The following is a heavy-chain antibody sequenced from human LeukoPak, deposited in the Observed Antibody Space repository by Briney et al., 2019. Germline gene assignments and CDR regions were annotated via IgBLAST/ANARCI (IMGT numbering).Heavy chain of an antibody. V-gene: IGHV3-7*04. CDR2: IKQDGSEE. J-gene: IGHJ4*02. CDR3: ARGAGWYDSSGHSN. D-gene: IGHD3-22*01. CDR1: GFSVSSYW. Sequence: GGALRLSCVGSGFSVSSYWMIWVRQAPGKGLEWVANIKQDGSEEYYVDSGKGRFTISRDNAKNSLYLQMNSLRAEDTAVYYCARGAGWYDSSGHSNWGQGILVTVSS.